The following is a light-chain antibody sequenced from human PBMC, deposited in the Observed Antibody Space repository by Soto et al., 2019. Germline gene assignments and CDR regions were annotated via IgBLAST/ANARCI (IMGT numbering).Light chain of an antibody. CDR1: QSIGSH. CDR3: QQSYSTPTT. Sequence: DIQMTQSPSTLSASVGDRVSITCRASQSIGSHLNWYQQKPGKAPNLLIYAASSLQSGVPSRFSGSRSGTDFTLTISSLQPEDFATYYCQQSYSTPTTFGQGTRLEIK. CDR2: AAS. V-gene: IGKV1-39*01. J-gene: IGKJ5*01.